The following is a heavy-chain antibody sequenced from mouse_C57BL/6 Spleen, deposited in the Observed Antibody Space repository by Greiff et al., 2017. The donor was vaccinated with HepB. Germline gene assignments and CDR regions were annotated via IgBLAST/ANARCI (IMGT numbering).Heavy chain of an antibody. V-gene: IGHV1-15*01. D-gene: IGHD1-1*01. CDR1: GYTFTDYE. CDR3: TRRKFIRGFAY. Sequence: VQLQQSGAELVRPGASVTLSCKASGYTFTDYEMHWVKQTPVHGLEWIGAIDPETGGTAYNQKFKGKAILTADKSSSTAYMELRSLTSEDSAVYYCTRRKFIRGFAYWGQGTLVTVSA. CDR2: IDPETGGT. J-gene: IGHJ3*01.